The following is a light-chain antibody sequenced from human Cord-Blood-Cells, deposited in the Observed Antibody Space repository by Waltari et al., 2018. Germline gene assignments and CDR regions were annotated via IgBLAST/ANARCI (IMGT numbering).Light chain of an antibody. V-gene: IGKV1-33*01. CDR1: QDISNY. CDR3: QQYDNLPRS. Sequence: DIQMTQSPSSLSASVGDRVTITCQASQDISNYLKWYQQKPGKAPMLLIYDASNLETGVPSRFSGSVSGTDFTFTISSLQPEDIATYYCQQYDNLPRSFGQGTKLEIK. CDR2: DAS. J-gene: IGKJ2*03.